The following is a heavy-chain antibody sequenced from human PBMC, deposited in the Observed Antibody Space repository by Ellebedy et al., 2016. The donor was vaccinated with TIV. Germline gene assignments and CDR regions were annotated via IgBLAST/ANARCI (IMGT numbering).Heavy chain of an antibody. D-gene: IGHD6-19*01. V-gene: IGHV1-18*01. Sequence: AASVKVSCKASGYTFTSYGISWVRQAPGQGLEWMGWISAYNGNTNYAQKLQGRVTMTTDTSTSTAYMELRSLRSDDTAVYYCARDNIAVAGTSSFDYWGQGTLVTVSS. CDR2: ISAYNGNT. J-gene: IGHJ4*02. CDR1: GYTFTSYG. CDR3: ARDNIAVAGTSSFDY.